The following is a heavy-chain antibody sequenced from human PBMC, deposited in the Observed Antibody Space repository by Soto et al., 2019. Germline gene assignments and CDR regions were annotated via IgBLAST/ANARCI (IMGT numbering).Heavy chain of an antibody. CDR1: GFSFRSYY. D-gene: IGHD3-10*01. CDR3: ARVGTYYGSGSPYYSDY. CDR2: ISSSSSYI. J-gene: IGHJ4*02. V-gene: IGHV3-21*01. Sequence: GGSLRLSCAASGFSFRSYYMNWVRQAPGKGLEWVSSISSSSSYINYADSVKGRFTISRDNAKNSLYLQMNSPRAEDTAVYYCARVGTYYGSGSPYYSDYWGQGTLVTVSS.